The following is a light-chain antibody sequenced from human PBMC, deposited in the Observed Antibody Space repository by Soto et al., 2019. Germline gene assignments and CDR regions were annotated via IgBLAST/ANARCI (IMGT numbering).Light chain of an antibody. CDR1: SSDVGAYNY. CDR2: GVS. V-gene: IGLV2-14*01. J-gene: IGLJ1*01. CDR3: NSYAGTSDV. Sequence: QSVLTQPASVSGSPGQSITISCTGTSSDVGAYNYVSWYQQYPGKAPKLMIYGVSYRPSGVSNRFSGSKSGNTASLTISGLQAEDEADYYCNSYAGTSDVFGTGTKVTVL.